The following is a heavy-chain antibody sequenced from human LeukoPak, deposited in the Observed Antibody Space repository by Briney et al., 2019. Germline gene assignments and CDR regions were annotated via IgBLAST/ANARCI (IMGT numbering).Heavy chain of an antibody. V-gene: IGHV1-2*02. CDR3: ARGDIQWDY. D-gene: IGHD6-19*01. CDR2: IDPNSGGT. CDR1: GYTFTAYY. J-gene: IGHJ4*02. Sequence: ASVKLSCKASGYTFTAYYIHWVRQAPGQGLEWMGWIDPNSGGTNFAQKFQGRVTMTRDTSITTAYVELSSLKSDDTAVYCCARGDIQWDYWGQGTQVTVSS.